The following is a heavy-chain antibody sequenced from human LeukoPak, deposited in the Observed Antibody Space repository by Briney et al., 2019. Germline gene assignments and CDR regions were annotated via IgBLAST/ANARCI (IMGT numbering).Heavy chain of an antibody. CDR1: GYTFTSYA. CDR2: INGGNCNT. Sequence: ASVKLSCKASGYTFTSYAMHWERQRPGQRLEWMGGINGGNCNTEYSQNFPCRVTRARVTFASTDYKELSSLRSEDTAVYYCARVNYYDSSGYYYVGFDYWGQGTLVTASS. D-gene: IGHD3-22*01. J-gene: IGHJ4*02. V-gene: IGHV1-3*01. CDR3: ARVNYYDSSGYYYVGFDY.